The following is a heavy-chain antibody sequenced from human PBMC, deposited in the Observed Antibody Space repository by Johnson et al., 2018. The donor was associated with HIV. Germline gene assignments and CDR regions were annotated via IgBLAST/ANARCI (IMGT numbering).Heavy chain of an antibody. CDR3: ARDGVYSSPLDAFDV. V-gene: IGHV3-30*03. CDR1: GFTFSSYG. Sequence: QVQLVESGGGVVQPGRSLRLSCAASGFTFSSYGMHWVRQAPGKGLEWVAVISYDGSNKYYADSVKGRFTISRDNAQNSVYLQMDSLRAEDSAVYYCARDGVYSSPLDAFDVWGQGTIVTVSS. D-gene: IGHD6-13*01. J-gene: IGHJ3*01. CDR2: ISYDGSNK.